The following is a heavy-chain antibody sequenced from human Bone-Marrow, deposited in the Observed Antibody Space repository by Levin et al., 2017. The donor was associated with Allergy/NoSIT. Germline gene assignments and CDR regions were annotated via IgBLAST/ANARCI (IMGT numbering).Heavy chain of an antibody. CDR3: ARLKTLLDSGWYFDL. V-gene: IGHV4-31*03. CDR2: IYYSGST. D-gene: IGHD1-26*01. CDR1: GGSISSGGYY. J-gene: IGHJ2*01. Sequence: SETLSLTCTVSGGSISSGGYYWSWIRQHPGTGLEWIGYIYYSGSTYYNPSLKSRVTISVDTSKNQFSLKLSSVTAADTAVYYCARLKTLLDSGWYFDLWGRGTLVTVSS.